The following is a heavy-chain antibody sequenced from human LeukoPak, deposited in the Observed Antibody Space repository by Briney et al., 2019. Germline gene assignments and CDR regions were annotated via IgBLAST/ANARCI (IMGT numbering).Heavy chain of an antibody. V-gene: IGHV4-34*01. D-gene: IGHD2-2*02. Sequence: SETLSLTCAVYGGSSSGYYWSWIRQPPGKGLEWIGEINHSGSTNYNPSLKSRVTISVDTSKNQFSLKLSSVTAADTAVYYCARAYCSSTSCYKRRVIDYFDYWGQGTLVTVSS. CDR3: ARAYCSSTSCYKRRVIDYFDY. CDR2: INHSGST. J-gene: IGHJ4*02. CDR1: GGSSSGYY.